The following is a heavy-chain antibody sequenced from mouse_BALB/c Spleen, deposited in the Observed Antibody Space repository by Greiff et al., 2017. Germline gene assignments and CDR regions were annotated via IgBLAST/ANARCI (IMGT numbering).Heavy chain of an antibody. J-gene: IGHJ3*01. CDR2: ISSGSSTI. V-gene: IGHV5-17*02. CDR1: GFTFSSFG. Sequence: EVKVVESGGGLVQPGGSRKLSCAASGFTFSSFGMHWVRQAPEKGLEWVAYISSGSSTIYYADTVKGRFTISRDNPKNTLFLQMTSLRSEDTAMYYCAREGYLAWFAYWGQGTLVTVSA. CDR3: AREGYLAWFAY.